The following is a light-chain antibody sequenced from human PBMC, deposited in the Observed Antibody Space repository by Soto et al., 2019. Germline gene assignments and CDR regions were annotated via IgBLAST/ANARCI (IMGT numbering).Light chain of an antibody. CDR2: AAS. CDR1: QSVLSNSDNKNY. Sequence: DFVMTQSPDSLAVSLGESATINCRAGQSVLSNSDNKNYLAWFQQKPGKAPKLLIYAASTLQSGVPSRFSGSGSGTDFTLTMNSLQPEDFATYYCQQGYSTPWTFGQGTKVDIK. J-gene: IGKJ1*01. V-gene: IGKV4-1*01. CDR3: QQGYSTPWT.